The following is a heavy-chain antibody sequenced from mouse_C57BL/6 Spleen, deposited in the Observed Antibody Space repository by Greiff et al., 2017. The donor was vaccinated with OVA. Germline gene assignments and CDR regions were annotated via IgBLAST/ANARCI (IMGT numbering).Heavy chain of an antibody. Sequence: VQLQQPGAELVKPGASVKLSCKASGYTFTSYWMHWVKQRPGRGLEWIGRIDPNSGGTKYNEKFKSKATLTVDKPSSTAYMQLSSLTSEDSAVYYCATVYSNYVAWFAYWGQGTLVTVSA. D-gene: IGHD2-5*01. V-gene: IGHV1-72*01. CDR2: IDPNSGGT. CDR1: GYTFTSYW. CDR3: ATVYSNYVAWFAY. J-gene: IGHJ3*01.